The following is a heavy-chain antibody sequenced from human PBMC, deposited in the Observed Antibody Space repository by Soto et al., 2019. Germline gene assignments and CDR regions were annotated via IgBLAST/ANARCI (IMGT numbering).Heavy chain of an antibody. D-gene: IGHD4-17*01. V-gene: IGHV1-69*12. CDR1: GGTFSSYA. CDR2: IIPIFGTA. Sequence: QVQLVQSGAEVKKPGSSVKVSCKASGGTFSSYAISWVRQAPGQGLEWMGGIIPIFGTANYAQKFQGRVTITADESTSTAYMELRRLRSEDTAVYYCARGRVMTTVVTGAFDIWGQGTMVTVSS. CDR3: ARGRVMTTVVTGAFDI. J-gene: IGHJ3*02.